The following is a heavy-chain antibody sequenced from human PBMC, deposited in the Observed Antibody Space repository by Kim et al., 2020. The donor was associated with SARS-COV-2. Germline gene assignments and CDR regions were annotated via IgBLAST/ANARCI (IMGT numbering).Heavy chain of an antibody. J-gene: IGHJ4*02. V-gene: IGHV3-13*01. CDR1: GFTFSSYD. CDR3: ARRASYGFYFDY. CDR2: IGTSGDT. Sequence: GGSLRLSCAASGFTFSSYDMHWVRQATGEGLEWLSAIGTSGDTYYPGSVKGRFTISRENAKNSLYLQMKSLRAGDTAVYYCARRASYGFYFDYWGQGTLV. D-gene: IGHD5-18*01.